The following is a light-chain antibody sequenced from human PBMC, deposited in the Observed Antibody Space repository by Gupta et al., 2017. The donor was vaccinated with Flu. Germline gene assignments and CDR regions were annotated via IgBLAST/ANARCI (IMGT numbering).Light chain of an antibody. V-gene: IGLV1-47*01. Sequence: QSVLPPPPSASGTPGQRVTISCSGSSSNIGSNYVYWYQQLPGTAPKLLIYRNNQRPSGVPDRFSGSKSGTSASLAISGLRSEDEADYYCAAWDDSLSGRGVFGGGTKLTVL. CDR1: SSNIGSNY. J-gene: IGLJ3*02. CDR2: RNN. CDR3: AAWDDSLSGRGV.